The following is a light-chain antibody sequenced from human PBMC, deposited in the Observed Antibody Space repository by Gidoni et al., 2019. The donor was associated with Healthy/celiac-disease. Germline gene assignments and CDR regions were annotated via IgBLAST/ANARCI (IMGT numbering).Light chain of an antibody. CDR1: QGISNY. Sequence: IQLTQSPSFLSASVGDRVTITCRASQGISNYLAWYQQKPGKAPKRLIYAASTLQRGVPSRVSGSGSGTEATLTSSSLQPEDCATYYCQQLNSYPSTFGPGTKVDIK. CDR3: QQLNSYPST. CDR2: AAS. V-gene: IGKV1-9*01. J-gene: IGKJ3*01.